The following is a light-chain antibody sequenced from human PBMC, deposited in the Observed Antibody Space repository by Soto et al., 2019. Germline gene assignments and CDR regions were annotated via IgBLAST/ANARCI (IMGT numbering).Light chain of an antibody. J-gene: IGKJ1*01. CDR1: QSVRSSY. CDR2: GAS. CDR3: QQYGTSSWT. V-gene: IGKV3-20*01. Sequence: EIVLTQSPGTLSLSPGERATLSCRASQSVRSSYLAWYQQKPGQAPRHLIYGASTRATGIPDRFSGSGSGTDFTLTISRLEPEVFAVYYCQQYGTSSWTFGQGTKVEIK.